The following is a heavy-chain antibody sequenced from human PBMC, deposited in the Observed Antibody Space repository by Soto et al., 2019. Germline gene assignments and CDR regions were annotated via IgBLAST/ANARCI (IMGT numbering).Heavy chain of an antibody. CDR1: GFTFSRYA. D-gene: IGHD3-10*01. V-gene: IGHV3-30-3*01. CDR3: ARGYYYGGLDP. Sequence: QVQLVESGGGVVQPGRSLRLSCAASGFTFSRYAMHWARQAPGKGLEWVTVISYDGSEKYYVDSVKGRFTSSRDNSRNEVYLQMYILRGEDTAVYNCARGYYYGGLDPWGQGTLVTVSA. J-gene: IGHJ5*02. CDR2: ISYDGSEK.